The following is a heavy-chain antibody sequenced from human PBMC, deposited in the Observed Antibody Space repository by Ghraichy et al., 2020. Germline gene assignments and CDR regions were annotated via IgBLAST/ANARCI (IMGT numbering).Heavy chain of an antibody. CDR1: GGSISSGGYS. CDR3: ARDQGSNYGSGSYYSFDY. CDR2: IYYSGST. V-gene: IGHV4-30-4*07. Sequence: SETLSLTCAVSGGSISSGGYSWSWIRQPPGKGLEWIGYIYYSGSTYYNPSLKSRVTISVDTSKNQFSLKLSSVTAADTAVYYCARDQGSNYGSGSYYSFDYWGQGTLVTVSS. D-gene: IGHD3-10*01. J-gene: IGHJ4*02.